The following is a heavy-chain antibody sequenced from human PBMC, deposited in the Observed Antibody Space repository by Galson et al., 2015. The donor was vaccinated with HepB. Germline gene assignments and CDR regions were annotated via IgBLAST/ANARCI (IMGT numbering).Heavy chain of an antibody. CDR2: ISSSGSYI. V-gene: IGHV3-21*01. CDR3: ARDVDNSAYYRSYGMDV. J-gene: IGHJ6*02. D-gene: IGHD3-22*01. Sequence: SLRLSCAASGFTFSNYSMNWVRQAPGKGLEWLSYISSSGSYIYYADSVKGRFTISRDNAKTSLYLQMNSLRAEDTAVYYCARDVDNSAYYRSYGMDVWGQGTTVTVSS. CDR1: GFTFSNYS.